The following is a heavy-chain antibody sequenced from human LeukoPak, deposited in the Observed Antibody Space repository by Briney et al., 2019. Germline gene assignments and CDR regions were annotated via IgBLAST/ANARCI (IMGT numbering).Heavy chain of an antibody. V-gene: IGHV4-30-4*01. Sequence: ASETLSLTCTVSGGSISSGDYYWSWIRQPPGKGLEWIGYIYYSGSTYYNPSLKNRVTISVDTSKNQFSLKLSSVTAADTAVYYCARQKVELLFDYWGQGTLVTVSS. J-gene: IGHJ4*02. CDR1: GGSISSGDYY. D-gene: IGHD1-7*01. CDR2: IYYSGST. CDR3: ARQKVELLFDY.